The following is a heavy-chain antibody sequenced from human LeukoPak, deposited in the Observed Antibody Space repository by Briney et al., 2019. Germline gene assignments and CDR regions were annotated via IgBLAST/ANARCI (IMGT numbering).Heavy chain of an antibody. J-gene: IGHJ4*02. CDR3: AKRIVGPYFYHFDY. D-gene: IGHD1-26*01. V-gene: IGHV3-30*18. CDR1: GFTFSSYG. CDR2: ISYDGSNK. Sequence: GGSLRLSCAASGFTFSSYGMHWVRQAPGKGLEWVAVISYDGSNKYYADSVKGRFTISRDNSKNTLYLQMNSLRAEDTAVYFCAKRIVGPYFYHFDYWGQGTLVTVSS.